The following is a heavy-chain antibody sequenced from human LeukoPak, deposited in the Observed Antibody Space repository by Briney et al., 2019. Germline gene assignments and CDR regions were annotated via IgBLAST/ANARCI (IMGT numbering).Heavy chain of an antibody. CDR2: FDPEDGET. CDR1: GYTLTELS. V-gene: IGHV1-24*01. CDR3: ATAGGEPMVRGVGDWFDP. D-gene: IGHD3-10*01. Sequence: GASVKVSRKVSGYTLTELSMHWVRQAPGKGLEWMGGFDPEDGETIYAQKFQGRVTMTEDTSTDTAYMELSSLRSEDTAVYYCATAGGEPMVRGVGDWFDPWGQGTLVPVSS. J-gene: IGHJ5*02.